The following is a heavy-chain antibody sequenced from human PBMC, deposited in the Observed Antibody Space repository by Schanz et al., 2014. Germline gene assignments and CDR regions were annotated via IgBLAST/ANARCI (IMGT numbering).Heavy chain of an antibody. D-gene: IGHD3-3*01. CDR2: ISSSASTIQYA. CDR1: GFTFSDYY. CDR3: ARYGFRKFGVVYGLAV. V-gene: IGHV3-11*01. J-gene: IGHJ6*02. Sequence: QVQLVESGGGLVKPGGSLRLSCAASGFTFSDYYMTWIRQAPGKGLEWVSYISSSASTIQYADYTDSVKGRFTISRDNAKNSLYLQMNSLRVEDTAVYYCARYGFRKFGVVYGLAVWGQGTTVTVS.